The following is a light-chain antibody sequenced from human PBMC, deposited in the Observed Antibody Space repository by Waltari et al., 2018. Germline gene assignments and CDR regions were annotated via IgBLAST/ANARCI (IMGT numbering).Light chain of an antibody. V-gene: IGKV1-39*01. CDR1: QSISSY. Sequence: DIQMTQSPSSLSASVGDRVTITCRASQSISSYLNWYQQKPGKAPKLLIYAASSLQSGVPSRFSGSGSGTDFTLTISSLQPEDFATYCCQQSYNTPITFGQGTRLEIK. CDR3: QQSYNTPIT. J-gene: IGKJ5*01. CDR2: AAS.